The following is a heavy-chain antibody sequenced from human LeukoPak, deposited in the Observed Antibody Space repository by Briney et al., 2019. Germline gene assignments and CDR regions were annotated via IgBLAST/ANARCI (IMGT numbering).Heavy chain of an antibody. D-gene: IGHD3-16*01. CDR2: INPSVGST. CDR3: ASGGVEDD. J-gene: IGHJ4*02. CDR1: GYTFTSYY. Sequence: ASVTVSCKASGYTFTSYYMHWVRHAPGQGLEWGGMINPSVGSTSYAQKFQGRVTMARDTSTSTDYMELSILRSEDTAVYYCASGGVEDDWGQGALVTVST. V-gene: IGHV1-46*01.